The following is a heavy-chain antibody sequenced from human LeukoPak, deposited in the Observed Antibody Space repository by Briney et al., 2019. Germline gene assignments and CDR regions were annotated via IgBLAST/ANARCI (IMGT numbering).Heavy chain of an antibody. Sequence: PSETLSLTCSVSGDSIVATSYYWAWIRQPPGKGLEWIGSIYYSGNTNHDPSLQSRVTISVDTSKNQFSLSLSSVTAADTAVYYCARQIRYTYDPNWFHPWGQGNLVTVSS. CDR1: GDSIVATSYY. CDR3: ARQIRYTYDPNWFHP. V-gene: IGHV4-39*01. CDR2: IYYSGNT. J-gene: IGHJ5*02. D-gene: IGHD5-12*01.